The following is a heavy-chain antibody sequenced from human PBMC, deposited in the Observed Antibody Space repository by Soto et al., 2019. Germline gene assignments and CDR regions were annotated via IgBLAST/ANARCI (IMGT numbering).Heavy chain of an antibody. CDR3: ARGATISGVVAAVAFDI. D-gene: IGHD3-3*01. CDR1: GFTFSSCR. J-gene: IGHJ3*02. Sequence: PXGSLRLPCAASGFTFSSCRMNWVRQAPGKGLEWVSSISSSSSYIYYADSVKGRFTISRDNAKNSLYLQMNSLRAEDTAVYYCARGATISGVVAAVAFDIWGQGTMVTVSS. CDR2: ISSSSSYI. V-gene: IGHV3-21*01.